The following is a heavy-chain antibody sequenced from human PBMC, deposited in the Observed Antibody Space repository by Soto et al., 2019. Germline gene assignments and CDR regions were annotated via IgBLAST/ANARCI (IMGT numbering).Heavy chain of an antibody. CDR2: FDPEDGET. D-gene: IGHD1-26*01. Sequence: ASVKVSCKVSGYTLTELSMHWVRQAPGKGLEWMGGFDPEDGETIYAQKFQGRVTMTEDTSTDTAYMELSSLRSEDTAVYYCATDMGATPVRDYWVQGTLVTVSS. CDR3: ATDMGATPVRDY. CDR1: GYTLTELS. J-gene: IGHJ4*02. V-gene: IGHV1-24*01.